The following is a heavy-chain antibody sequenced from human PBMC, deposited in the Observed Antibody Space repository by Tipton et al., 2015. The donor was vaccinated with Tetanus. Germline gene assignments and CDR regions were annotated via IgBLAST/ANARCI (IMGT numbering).Heavy chain of an antibody. CDR1: GYTFTSYD. J-gene: IGHJ4*02. V-gene: IGHV1-18*01. CDR2: ISAYNGNT. D-gene: IGHD1-26*01. Sequence: QLVQSGAEVKKPGASVKVSCKASGYTFTSYDINWVRQATGQGLEWMGWISAYNGNTNYAQKLQGRVTMTTDTSTSPAYMELRSLRSDDTAVYYCARVLEWELLPKPFDYWGQGTLVTVSS. CDR3: ARVLEWELLPKPFDY.